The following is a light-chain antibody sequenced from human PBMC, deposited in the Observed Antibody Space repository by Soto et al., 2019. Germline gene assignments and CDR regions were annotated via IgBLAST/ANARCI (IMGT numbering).Light chain of an antibody. CDR1: QTISNNY. Sequence: EIVLTQSPGTLTLSPGESAALSSRASQTISNNYLVWYRQKPGQAPRLLIYAVSSRAAGIPDRFSGSGSGTDFALTIARLEPGDSAVYYCQQHSNSPWTFGQGTRVEI. CDR2: AVS. V-gene: IGKV3-20*01. CDR3: QQHSNSPWT. J-gene: IGKJ1*01.